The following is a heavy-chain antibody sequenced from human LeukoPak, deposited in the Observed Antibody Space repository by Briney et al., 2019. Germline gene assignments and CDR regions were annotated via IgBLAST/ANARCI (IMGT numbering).Heavy chain of an antibody. J-gene: IGHJ6*02. Sequence: PGGSLRLSCAASGFTFTDYVMHWVRQAPGKGLEWVAVISYDGGDKYYADSVKGRFTISRDNSKNTLYLQMNSLRAEDTAVYYCAKAQVVTKDYGMDVWGQGTTVTVSS. V-gene: IGHV3-30*18. D-gene: IGHD3-22*01. CDR2: ISYDGGDK. CDR1: GFTFTDYV. CDR3: AKAQVVTKDYGMDV.